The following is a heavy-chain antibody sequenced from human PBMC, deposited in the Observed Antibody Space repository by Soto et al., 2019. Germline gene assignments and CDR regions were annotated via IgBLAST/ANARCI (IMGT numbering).Heavy chain of an antibody. CDR2: ISCCGGST. D-gene: IGHD6-19*01. CDR1: GFNFKKFA. CDR3: AKADGEQWLIPHLDN. J-gene: IGHJ4*02. V-gene: IGHV3-23*01. Sequence: EVQLLESGGGVVQPGGSLRLSCEASGFNFKKFAMGWVRQAPGEGLEWVSGISCCGGSTFYADSVKGRFSFARDDSKNTLSLQLNSLRVEDTAHYYCAKADGEQWLIPHLDNWGQGTLVTVS.